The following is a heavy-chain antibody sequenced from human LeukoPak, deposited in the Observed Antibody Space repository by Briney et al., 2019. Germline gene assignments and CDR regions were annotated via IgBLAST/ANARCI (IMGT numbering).Heavy chain of an antibody. CDR1: GGSISSYY. V-gene: IGHV4-4*07. CDR3: AREPGFDSSGYLNWFDP. CDR2: IYTSGST. Sequence: NPSETLSLTCTVSGGSISSYYWSWIRQPAGKGLEWIGRIYTSGSTNYNPSLKSRVTMSVDTSKNQFSLKLSSVTAADTAVYYCAREPGFDSSGYLNWFDPWGQGTLVTVSS. J-gene: IGHJ5*02. D-gene: IGHD3-22*01.